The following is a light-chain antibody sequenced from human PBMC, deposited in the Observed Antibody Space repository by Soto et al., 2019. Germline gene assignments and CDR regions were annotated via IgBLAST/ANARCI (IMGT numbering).Light chain of an antibody. J-gene: IGKJ1*01. CDR1: ESVSRN. CDR3: QQYGSSPRK. V-gene: IGKV3-20*01. CDR2: GAS. Sequence: EVVMTQSPATLSVSPGEIATLSCSASESVSRNLAWYQQKPGQAPRLLIHGASSRATGIPDRFSGSGSGTDFTLTISRLEPEDFAVYYCQQYGSSPRKFGQGTKVAIK.